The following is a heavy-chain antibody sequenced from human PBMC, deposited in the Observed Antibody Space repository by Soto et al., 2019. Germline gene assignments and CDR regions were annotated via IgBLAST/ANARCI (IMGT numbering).Heavy chain of an antibody. V-gene: IGHV1-69*12. J-gene: IGHJ6*02. Sequence: QVQLEQSGAEVKQPGSSVRVSCKASGGTFSNSAISWVRQAPGQGLEWMGGIMPIFRTPDYAQKFQGRVTLTADESTSTAHMDLHGLTSDDTAVYYCARDKDRLQLGGNYYYILDVWGQGTTVTVSS. D-gene: IGHD5-12*01. CDR1: GGTFSNSA. CDR3: ARDKDRLQLGGNYYYILDV. CDR2: IMPIFRTP.